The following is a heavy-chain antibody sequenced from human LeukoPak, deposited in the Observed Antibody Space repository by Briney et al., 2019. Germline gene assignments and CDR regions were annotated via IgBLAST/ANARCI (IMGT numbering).Heavy chain of an antibody. Sequence: GGSLRLSCAASGFTFSSYGMHWVRQAPGKGLEWVAVIWYDGSNKYYADSVKGRFTISRDNSKNTLYLQMNSLRAEDTAVYYCARMRYYDSGGYPNFDYWGQGTLVTVSS. D-gene: IGHD3-22*01. CDR3: ARMRYYDSGGYPNFDY. J-gene: IGHJ4*02. CDR2: IWYDGSNK. CDR1: GFTFSSYG. V-gene: IGHV3-33*01.